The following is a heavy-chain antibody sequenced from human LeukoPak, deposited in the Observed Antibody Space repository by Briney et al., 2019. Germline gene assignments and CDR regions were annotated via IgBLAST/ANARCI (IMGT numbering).Heavy chain of an antibody. CDR1: NYSISSDYY. D-gene: IGHD6-13*01. CDR3: ARGIAAAGFYFDY. V-gene: IGHV4-38-2*02. J-gene: IGHJ4*02. CDR2: INHSGST. Sequence: TSETLSLTCTVSNYSISSDYYWGWIRQPPGKGLEWIGEINHSGSTNYNPSLKSRVTISVDTSKNQFSLKLSSVTAADTAVYYCARGIAAAGFYFDYWGQGTLVTVSS.